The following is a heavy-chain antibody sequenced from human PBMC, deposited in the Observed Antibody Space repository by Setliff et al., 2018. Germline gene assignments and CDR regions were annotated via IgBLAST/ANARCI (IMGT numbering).Heavy chain of an antibody. Sequence: SETLSLTCTVSGGSISSGGYYWSWIRQPPEKGLEWIGEINHSGNTNYNPSLKSRVTISVDKSTNQFSLKLTSVTAADTAVYYCVRTDYSDGRYSMDVWGKGTTVTVSS. CDR3: VRTDYSDGRYSMDV. CDR2: INHSGNT. V-gene: IGHV4-39*07. CDR1: GGSISSGGYY. J-gene: IGHJ6*03. D-gene: IGHD6-19*01.